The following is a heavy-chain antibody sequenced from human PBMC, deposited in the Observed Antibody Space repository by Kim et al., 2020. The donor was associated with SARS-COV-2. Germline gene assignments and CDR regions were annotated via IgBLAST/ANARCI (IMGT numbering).Heavy chain of an antibody. V-gene: IGHV4-34*01. CDR2: INHSGST. CDR1: GGSFSGYY. Sequence: SETLSLTCAVYGGSFSGYYWSWIRQPPGKGLEWIGEINHSGSTNYNPSLKSRVTISVDTSKNQFSLKLSSVTAADTAVYYCARDRLYCSSTSCPRYYYYGMDVWGQGTTVTVSS. J-gene: IGHJ6*02. D-gene: IGHD2-2*01. CDR3: ARDRLYCSSTSCPRYYYYGMDV.